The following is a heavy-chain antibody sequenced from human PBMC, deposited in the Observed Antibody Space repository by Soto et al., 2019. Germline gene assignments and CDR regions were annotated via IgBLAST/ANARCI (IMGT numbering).Heavy chain of an antibody. CDR1: GFTLSIYG. Sequence: LRLSCAASGFTLSIYGMHWVRQAPGKGLEWVAVISYDGSNKYYADSVKGRFTISRDNSKNTLYLQMNSLRAEDTAVYYCAKEMGINYSSGRYLDYYYGMDVWGQGTTVTVSS. J-gene: IGHJ6*02. V-gene: IGHV3-30*18. CDR3: AKEMGINYSSGRYLDYYYGMDV. D-gene: IGHD6-19*01. CDR2: ISYDGSNK.